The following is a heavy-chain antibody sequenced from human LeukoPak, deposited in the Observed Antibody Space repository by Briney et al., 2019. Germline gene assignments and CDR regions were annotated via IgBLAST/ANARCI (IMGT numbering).Heavy chain of an antibody. CDR1: GGTFSSYA. Sequence: ASVKVSCKASGGTFSSYAISWVRQAPGQGLEWMGGIIPIFGTANYAQKFQGRVTITADESTSTAYMGLSSLRSEDTAVYYCARGGLVVVTADPDWFDPWGQGTLVTVSS. CDR2: IIPIFGTA. CDR3: ARGGLVVVTADPDWFDP. D-gene: IGHD2-21*02. J-gene: IGHJ5*02. V-gene: IGHV1-69*01.